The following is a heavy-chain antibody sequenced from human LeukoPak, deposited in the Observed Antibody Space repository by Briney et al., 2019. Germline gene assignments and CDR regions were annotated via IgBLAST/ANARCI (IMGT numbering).Heavy chain of an antibody. D-gene: IGHD3-16*01. CDR1: GFTFTTYT. CDR2: ITIRSGYT. Sequence: GGSLRLSCAASGFTFTTYTMNWVRQAPGQGLEWVSSITIRSGYTYYADSVKGRFTISRDNTKNSLYLQMNSLRAEDTAMYYCARVRNIWSFLVSWGEGTLVTVSS. J-gene: IGHJ4*02. V-gene: IGHV3-21*01. CDR3: ARVRNIWSFLVS.